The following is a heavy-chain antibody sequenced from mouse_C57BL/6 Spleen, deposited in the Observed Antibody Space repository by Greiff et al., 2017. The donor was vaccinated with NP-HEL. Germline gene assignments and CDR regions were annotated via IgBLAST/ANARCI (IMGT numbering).Heavy chain of an antibody. CDR1: GFSLTSYG. V-gene: IGHV2-2*01. D-gene: IGHD2-4*01. CDR3: ARNWGITRAWFAY. CDR2: LWSGGST. Sequence: QVHVKQSGPGLVQPSQSLSITCTVSGFSLTSYGVHWVRQSPGKGLEWLGVLWSGGSTDYNAAFISSLSISKDNSKSQVFFKMNSLQADDTAIYYCARNWGITRAWFAYWGQGTLVTVSA. J-gene: IGHJ3*01.